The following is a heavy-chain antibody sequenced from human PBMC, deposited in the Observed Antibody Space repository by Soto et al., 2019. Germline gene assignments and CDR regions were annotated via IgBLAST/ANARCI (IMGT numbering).Heavy chain of an antibody. V-gene: IGHV3-23*01. CDR2: ISGSGGST. J-gene: IGHJ4*02. CDR1: GFTFNSYA. D-gene: IGHD6-19*01. Sequence: EVQVLESGGGLVQPGGSLRLSCAVSGFTFNSYAMSWVRQAPGKGLEWVSGISGSGGSTYSADSVKGRFTISRDNSKNTLYLQMNSLRVEDTAVYYCAKDRKSGSGWYWDYWGQGTLVTVSS. CDR3: AKDRKSGSGWYWDY.